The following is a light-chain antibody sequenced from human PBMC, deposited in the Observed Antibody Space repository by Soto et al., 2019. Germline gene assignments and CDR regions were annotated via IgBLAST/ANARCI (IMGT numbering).Light chain of an antibody. CDR2: GAS. V-gene: IGKV3-20*01. CDR1: QSVTGSY. J-gene: IGKJ3*01. Sequence: EIVLTQSPGTLSLSPGERATLSCRASQSVTGSYLAWYQQPPGQATSLLIYGASSRASGIPDRFSGSRAGTDFTLTISRLEPEDYVVYYCHQYGNSPPVTFGPGTKVDIK. CDR3: HQYGNSPPVT.